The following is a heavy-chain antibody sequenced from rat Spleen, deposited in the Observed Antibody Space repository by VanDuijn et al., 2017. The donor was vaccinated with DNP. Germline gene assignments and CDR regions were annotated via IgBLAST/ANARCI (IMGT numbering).Heavy chain of an antibody. Sequence: QVHLKESGPGLVQPSQTLSLTCSVSGFPLANHDVHWVRQPPGKVLEWIAAISSGGSTFYNSIFKSRLSITRDTSTSQVFLKMNSLQTEDTAIYYCNGHGHNSPFDYWGQGVMVTVSS. D-gene: IGHD4-3*01. J-gene: IGHJ2*01. CDR2: ISSGGST. V-gene: IGHV2S12*01. CDR3: NGHGHNSPFDY. CDR1: GFPLANHD.